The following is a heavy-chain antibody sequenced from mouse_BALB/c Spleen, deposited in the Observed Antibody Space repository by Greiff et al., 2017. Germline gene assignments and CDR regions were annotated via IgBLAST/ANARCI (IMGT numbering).Heavy chain of an antibody. V-gene: IGHV1-12*01. Sequence: LQQPGTELVKPGASVKMSCKASGYTFTSYNMHWVKQTPGQGLEWIGAIYPGNGDTSYNQKFKGKATLTADKSSSTAYMQLSSLTSEDSAVYYCAREAYGNYPYWYFDVWGAGTTVTVSS. J-gene: IGHJ1*01. CDR3: AREAYGNYPYWYFDV. CDR1: GYTFTSYN. D-gene: IGHD2-1*01. CDR2: IYPGNGDT.